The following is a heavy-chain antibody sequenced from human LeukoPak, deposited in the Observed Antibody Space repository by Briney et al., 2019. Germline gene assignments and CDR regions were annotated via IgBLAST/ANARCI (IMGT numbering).Heavy chain of an antibody. CDR1: GGSISSYY. CDR2: IYYSGST. CDR3: ARGAVAGTFDY. Sequence: SETLSLTCTVSGGSISSYYWSWIRQPPGKGLEWIGYIYYSGSTNYNPSLKSRATISVDTSKNQFSLKLSSVTAADTAGYYCARGAVAGTFDYWSQGTLVTVSS. J-gene: IGHJ4*02. D-gene: IGHD6-19*01. V-gene: IGHV4-59*01.